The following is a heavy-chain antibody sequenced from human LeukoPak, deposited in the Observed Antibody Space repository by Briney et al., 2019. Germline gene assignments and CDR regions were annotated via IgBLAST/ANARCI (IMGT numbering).Heavy chain of an antibody. CDR1: GFTFSLYG. V-gene: IGHV3-30*18. J-gene: IGHJ4*02. CDR2: VSFDGKIK. Sequence: PGRSLRLSCGASGFTFSLYGMHWLRPAPGKGLEGLAVVSFDGKIKYYADSVKGRFTISRDNSKNTLSLQMDSLRAEDTAVYYCTKEPSEHVSDWYFRYWGQGTLVTVSS. D-gene: IGHD6-19*01. CDR3: TKEPSEHVSDWYFRY.